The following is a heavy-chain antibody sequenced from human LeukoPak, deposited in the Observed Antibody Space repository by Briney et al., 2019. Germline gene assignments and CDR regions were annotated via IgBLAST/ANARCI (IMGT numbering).Heavy chain of an antibody. CDR2: INHSGST. CDR1: EFTFSSYW. Sequence: GSLRLSCAASEFTFSSYWMSWVRQPPGKGLEWIGEINHSGSTNYNPSLKSRVTISVDTSKNQFSLKLSSVTAADTAVYYCARYWRYRGVITKEFDYWGQGTLVPVSS. V-gene: IGHV4-34*01. J-gene: IGHJ4*02. CDR3: ARYWRYRGVITKEFDY. D-gene: IGHD3-3*01.